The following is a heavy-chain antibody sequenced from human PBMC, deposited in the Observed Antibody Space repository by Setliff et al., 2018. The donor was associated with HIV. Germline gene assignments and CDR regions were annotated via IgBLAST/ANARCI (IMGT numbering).Heavy chain of an antibody. CDR3: ARGHMLITYYYYYYMDV. CDR2: IYYSGST. CDR1: GGSISSYY. D-gene: IGHD3-10*02. Sequence: NPSETLSLTCTVSGGSISSYYWSWIRQPPGMGLEWIGYIYYSGSTNYNPSLKSRVTISVDTSKNQFSLKLSSVTAADTAVYYCARGHMLITYYYYYYMDVWGKGTTVTVSS. V-gene: IGHV4-59*01. J-gene: IGHJ6*03.